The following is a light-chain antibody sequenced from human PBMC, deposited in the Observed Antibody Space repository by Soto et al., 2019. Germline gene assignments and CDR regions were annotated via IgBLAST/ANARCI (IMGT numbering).Light chain of an antibody. V-gene: IGKV1-39*01. CDR1: QSISSY. CDR2: AAS. CDR3: QQCYTYPRT. J-gene: IGKJ1*01. Sequence: DIQMTQSPSSLSASVGDRVTITFRASQSISSYLNWYQQKPGKAPKLLIYAASSLQSGVPSRFSGSGSGTDFTLTISCLHSEDFATDYCQQCYTYPRTFGQGTKVDIK.